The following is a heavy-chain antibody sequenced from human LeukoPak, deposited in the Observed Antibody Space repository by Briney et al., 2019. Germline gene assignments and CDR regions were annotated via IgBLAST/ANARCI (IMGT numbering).Heavy chain of an antibody. Sequence: PGGSLRLSCAASGFTFSSYSMNWVRQAPGKGLEWVSSISSSSSYIYYADSVKGRFTISRDNAKNSLYLQMNSLRAEDTAVYYCARDDIAAAEYFQHWGQGTLVTVSS. D-gene: IGHD6-13*01. J-gene: IGHJ1*01. CDR1: GFTFSSYS. V-gene: IGHV3-21*01. CDR3: ARDDIAAAEYFQH. CDR2: ISSSSSYI.